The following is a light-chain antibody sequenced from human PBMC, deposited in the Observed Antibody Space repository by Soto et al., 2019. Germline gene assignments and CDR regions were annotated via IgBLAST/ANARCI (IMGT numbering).Light chain of an antibody. J-gene: IGKJ1*01. V-gene: IGKV3-15*01. Sequence: EVVMTQSPSTLSVSPGERATLSCRASQSVSSNLAWYQQKPGQAPRLLTYGASTRAAGIPARLSGSGSGTDFTLTITSLQSEDSGVYYCHQHNNWWTFGQGTKVDIK. CDR2: GAS. CDR3: HQHNNWWT. CDR1: QSVSSN.